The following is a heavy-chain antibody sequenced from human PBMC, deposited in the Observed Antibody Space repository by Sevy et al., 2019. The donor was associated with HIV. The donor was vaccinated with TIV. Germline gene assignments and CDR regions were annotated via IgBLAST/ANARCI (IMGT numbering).Heavy chain of an antibody. V-gene: IGHV3-30-3*01. Sequence: GGSLRLSCGVSGFPFSRHAMHWVRQAPGKGLEWVAVISYDGRNQDYADSGKGRFTISRDNPMNTLHLQMNGLRVEDTALYFCAGEGGPRQIDVWGPGTTVTVSS. CDR1: GFPFSRHA. CDR3: AGEGGPRQIDV. J-gene: IGHJ6*02. CDR2: ISYDGRNQ. D-gene: IGHD3-16*01.